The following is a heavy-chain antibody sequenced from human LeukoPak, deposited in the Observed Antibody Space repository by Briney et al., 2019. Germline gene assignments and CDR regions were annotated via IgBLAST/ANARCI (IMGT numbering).Heavy chain of an antibody. CDR3: TKDRTSIPTYYSDD. V-gene: IGHV3-53*01. Sequence: GGSPGLFCAASGFTVSSNYMSWVRQAPGKGLEWVSLIYRGGNTYYADSVKGRFKGRFTISRDNSKNTLYLQMNSLRAEDTAIYYCTKDRTSIPTYYSDDSSQRCLVTVSS. D-gene: IGHD1-1*01. CDR1: GFTVSSNY. J-gene: IGHJ4*02. CDR2: IYRGGNT.